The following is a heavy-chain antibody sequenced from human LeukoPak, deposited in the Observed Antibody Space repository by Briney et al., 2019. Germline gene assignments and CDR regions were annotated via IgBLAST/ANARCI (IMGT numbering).Heavy chain of an antibody. CDR2: INSDGSST. Sequence: GGSLRLSCAASGFTFSSYWMHWVRQAPGKGPVWVSRINSDGSSTSYADSVKGRFTISRDNAKNTLYLQMNSLRAEDTAVYYCARDQSSGWYPHWFDPWGQGTLVTVSS. CDR1: GFTFSSYW. D-gene: IGHD6-19*01. CDR3: ARDQSSGWYPHWFDP. J-gene: IGHJ5*02. V-gene: IGHV3-74*01.